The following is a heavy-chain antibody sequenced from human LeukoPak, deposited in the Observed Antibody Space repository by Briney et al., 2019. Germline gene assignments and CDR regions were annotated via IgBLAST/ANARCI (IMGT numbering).Heavy chain of an antibody. J-gene: IGHJ3*02. CDR2: ISYDGDDGSNI. Sequence: GGSLRLSCAASGFTFRSYAMHWVRQAPGKGLEWVAVISYDGDDGSNIYYADSVKSRFTISRDNSKNTLYLQMNSLRAEDTAVYYCALNGREVPSGAFDIWGQGTMVTVSS. D-gene: IGHD3-16*02. V-gene: IGHV3-30-3*01. CDR3: ALNGREVPSGAFDI. CDR1: GFTFRSYA.